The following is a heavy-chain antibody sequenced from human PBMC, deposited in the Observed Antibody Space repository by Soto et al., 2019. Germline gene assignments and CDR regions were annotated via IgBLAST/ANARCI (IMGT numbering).Heavy chain of an antibody. CDR2: ISTRSQYI. CDR3: STSPEVGVRGGF. J-gene: IGHJ4*02. Sequence: QLVESGGGLVKPAESLRLSCVGSGFTFSAYNINWVRQAPGKGLEWVSSISTRSQYIYQPVSMRGRVTISRDDAKTSVYLQMNGLRADDTAVYYCSTSPEVGVRGGFWGQGTLVTVSS. D-gene: IGHD3-3*01. CDR1: GFTFSAYN. V-gene: IGHV3-21*01.